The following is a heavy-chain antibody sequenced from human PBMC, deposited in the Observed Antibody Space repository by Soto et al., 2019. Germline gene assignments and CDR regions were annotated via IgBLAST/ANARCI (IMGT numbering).Heavy chain of an antibody. CDR3: ARGSRGLLWFGESSNWFDP. D-gene: IGHD3-10*01. CDR2: IIPILGIA. V-gene: IGHV1-69*02. Sequence: SVKVSCKASGGTFSSYTISWVRQAPGQGLEWMGRIIPILGIANYAQKFQGRVTITADKSTSTAYMELSSLRSEDTAVYYCARGSRGLLWFGESSNWFDPWGQGTLVTVSS. J-gene: IGHJ5*02. CDR1: GGTFSSYT.